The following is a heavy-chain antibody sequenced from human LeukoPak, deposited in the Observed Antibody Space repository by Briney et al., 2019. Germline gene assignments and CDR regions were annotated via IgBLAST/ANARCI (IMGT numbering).Heavy chain of an antibody. V-gene: IGHV3-48*04. D-gene: IGHD2-2*01. J-gene: IGHJ4*02. CDR1: GFTFSSYS. Sequence: GGSLRLSCAASGFTFSSYSMNWVRQAPGKGLEWVSYISSSSSTIYYADSVKGRFTISRDNAKNSLYLQMNSLRAEDTAVYYCAREYCSSTSCLTFDYWGQGTLVTVSS. CDR2: ISSSSSTI. CDR3: AREYCSSTSCLTFDY.